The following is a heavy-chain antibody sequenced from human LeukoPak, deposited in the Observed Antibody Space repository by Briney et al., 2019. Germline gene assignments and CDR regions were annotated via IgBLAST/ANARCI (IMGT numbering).Heavy chain of an antibody. V-gene: IGHV3-23*01. J-gene: IGHJ4*02. CDR1: GFALSSYA. CDR2: ISGSGGST. CDR3: AKGIAVAGPFDY. D-gene: IGHD6-19*01. Sequence: GGALRLSCAASGFALSSYAMSCVRQAPGKGLEWVSAISGSGGSTYYADSVKGRFTISRDNSKNTLYLQMNSLRAEDTAVYYCAKGIAVAGPFDYWGQGTLVTVSS.